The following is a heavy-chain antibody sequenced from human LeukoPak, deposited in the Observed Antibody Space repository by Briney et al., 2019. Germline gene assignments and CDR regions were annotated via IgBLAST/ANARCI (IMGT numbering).Heavy chain of an antibody. CDR3: ARDRYILTGYYYFDY. D-gene: IGHD3-9*01. CDR2: ISSRSSYI. V-gene: IGHV3-11*06. J-gene: IGHJ4*02. CDR1: VFTFRDYY. Sequence: GGSLRLSCAASVFTFRDYYMSWIRQAPGKGLEWVSYISSRSSYINYADSVKGGFTISRDNAKNSLYLQMNSLRAEDTAVYYCARDRYILTGYYYFDYWGQGTLVTVSS.